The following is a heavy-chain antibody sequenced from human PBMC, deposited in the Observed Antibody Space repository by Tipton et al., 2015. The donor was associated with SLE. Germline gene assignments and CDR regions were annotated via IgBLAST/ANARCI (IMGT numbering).Heavy chain of an antibody. CDR2: LSGSGGST. D-gene: IGHD3-3*01. CDR3: AKGTDDFWSGSRPHFDQ. Sequence: GSLRLSCAASGFTFSTYAMSWVRQAPGKGLEWVSSLSGSGGSTKYADSVKGRCTISRDNSKSTLYLQINTLRVEDTAVYYCAKGTDDFWSGSRPHFDQWGHGTLVTVSS. V-gene: IGHV3-23*01. J-gene: IGHJ4*01. CDR1: GFTFSTYA.